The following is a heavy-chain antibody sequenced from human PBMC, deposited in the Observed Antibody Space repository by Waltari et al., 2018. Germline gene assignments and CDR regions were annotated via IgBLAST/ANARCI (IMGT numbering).Heavy chain of an antibody. D-gene: IGHD1-26*01. CDR1: GGSFSGYY. J-gene: IGHJ1*01. CDR2: INHSGST. Sequence: QVQLQQWGAGLLKPSETLSLTCAVYGGSFSGYYWGWSRQTPWKGLEWIGEINHSGSTNYNPSLKSRVTISVDTSKNQFSLKLSSVTAADTAVYYCARGGRGGSYRAYFQHWGQGTLVTVSS. V-gene: IGHV4-34*01. CDR3: ARGGRGGSYRAYFQH.